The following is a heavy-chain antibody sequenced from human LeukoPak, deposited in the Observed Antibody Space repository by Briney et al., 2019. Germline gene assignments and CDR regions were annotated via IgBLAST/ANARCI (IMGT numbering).Heavy chain of an antibody. CDR1: GFAFNTYS. D-gene: IGHD6-19*01. J-gene: IGHJ4*02. CDR2: IFSSSTYI. Sequence: KPGGSLRLSCAASGFAFNTYSMNWVRQAPGKGLEWVSFIFSSSTYIYYTDSVKGRFTISRDNAKNSLYLQMNSLRAEDTAVYYCARVPKYSSGWYVDYWGQGTLVTVSS. CDR3: ARVPKYSSGWYVDY. V-gene: IGHV3-21*01.